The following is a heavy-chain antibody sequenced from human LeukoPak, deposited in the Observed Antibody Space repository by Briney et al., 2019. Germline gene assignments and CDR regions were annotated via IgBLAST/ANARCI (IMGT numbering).Heavy chain of an antibody. CDR1: GFTFSSYE. Sequence: GGSLRLSCAASGFTFSSYEMNWVRQAPGKGLEWVSYISSSGSTIYYADSVKGRFTISRDNAKNSLYLQMNSLRAEDTAVYYCARKMATISRNFDYWGQGTLVTVSS. CDR2: ISSSGSTI. CDR3: ARKMATISRNFDY. D-gene: IGHD5-24*01. J-gene: IGHJ4*02. V-gene: IGHV3-48*03.